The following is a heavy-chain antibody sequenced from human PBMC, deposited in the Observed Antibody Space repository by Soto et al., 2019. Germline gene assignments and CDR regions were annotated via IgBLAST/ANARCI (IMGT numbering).Heavy chain of an antibody. J-gene: IGHJ3*02. CDR2: FDPEDGET. CDR3: ARILDYYDSRGYYYVPAFDI. D-gene: IGHD3-22*01. Sequence: ASVKVSCKVSGYTLTELSMHWVRQAPGKGLEWMGGFDPEDGETIYAQKFQGRVTMTEDTSTDTAYMELSSLRSEDTAVYYCARILDYYDSRGYYYVPAFDIWGQGTMVTVSS. V-gene: IGHV1-24*01. CDR1: GYTLTELS.